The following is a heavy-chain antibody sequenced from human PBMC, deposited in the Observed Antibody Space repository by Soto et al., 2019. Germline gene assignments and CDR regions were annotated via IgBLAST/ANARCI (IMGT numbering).Heavy chain of an antibody. J-gene: IGHJ4*02. CDR1: GFTFSNAW. D-gene: IGHD3-10*01. V-gene: IGHV3-15*01. CDR2: IKSKTDGGTT. Sequence: GGSLRLSCAASGFTFSNAWMSWVRQAPGKGLEWVGRIKSKTDGGTTDYAAPVKGRFTISRDDSKNTLYLQMNSLRTEDTALYYCITDYTMIRGVISYFDYWGQGALVTVSS. CDR3: ITDYTMIRGVISYFDY.